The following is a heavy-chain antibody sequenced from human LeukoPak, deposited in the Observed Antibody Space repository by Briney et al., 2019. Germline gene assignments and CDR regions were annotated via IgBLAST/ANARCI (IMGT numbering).Heavy chain of an antibody. CDR3: AREENDSSGYLY. V-gene: IGHV1-69*05. CDR2: IIPIFGTA. CDR1: GGTFSSYA. J-gene: IGHJ4*02. D-gene: IGHD3-22*01. Sequence: ASVKVSCKASGGTFSSYAISWVRQAPGQGLEWMGGIIPIFGTANYAQKFQGRVTITTDESTSTAYMELSSLRSEDTAVYYCAREENDSSGYLYWGQGTLVTVSS.